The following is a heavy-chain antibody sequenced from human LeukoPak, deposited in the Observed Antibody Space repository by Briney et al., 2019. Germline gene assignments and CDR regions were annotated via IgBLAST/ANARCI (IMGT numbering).Heavy chain of an antibody. CDR1: GGSIRGYY. CDR3: ASKRGATYYYDSSGYYPFDF. CDR2: ICSSGST. V-gene: IGHV4-59*01. D-gene: IGHD3-22*01. Sequence: SETLSLTCTVSGGSIRGYYCNWLRQPPGEGLEWIGFICSSGSTAYNPSLKSRVTVSLDTSKNQFSLRLNSVTAADTAVYYCASKRGATYYYDSSGYYPFDFWGQGTLVTVSS. J-gene: IGHJ4*02.